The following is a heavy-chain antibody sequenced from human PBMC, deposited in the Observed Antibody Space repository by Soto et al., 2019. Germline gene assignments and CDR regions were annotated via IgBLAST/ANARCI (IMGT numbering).Heavy chain of an antibody. CDR3: AHSGAIDDFWRGYSTGRLNRFDP. V-gene: IGHV2-5*02. D-gene: IGHD3-3*01. Sequence: QITLKESGPTLVKPTQTLTLTCTLSGFSLSTSGVGVGWIRQPPGKALEWLALIYWDDDKRYSPSLKSRLTITKDTSKNQVVLTMTNMDRVDTATYYCAHSGAIDDFWRGYSTGRLNRFDPWGQGTLVTVSS. CDR1: GFSLSTSGVG. CDR2: IYWDDDK. J-gene: IGHJ5*02.